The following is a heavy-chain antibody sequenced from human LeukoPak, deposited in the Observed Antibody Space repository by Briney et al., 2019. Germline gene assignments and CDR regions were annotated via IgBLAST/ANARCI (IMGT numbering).Heavy chain of an antibody. CDR1: GYTSTSYY. J-gene: IGHJ4*02. Sequence: EASVKVSCKASGYTSTSYYMHWVRQAPGQGLEWVGAINPIGGTTTYAQKFQGRVTMTRDTSTTTVYMELYSLRYDDTAVYHCARDLLAPDYWGQGTLVTVSS. CDR3: ARDLLAPDY. V-gene: IGHV1-46*01. D-gene: IGHD1-26*01. CDR2: INPIGGTT.